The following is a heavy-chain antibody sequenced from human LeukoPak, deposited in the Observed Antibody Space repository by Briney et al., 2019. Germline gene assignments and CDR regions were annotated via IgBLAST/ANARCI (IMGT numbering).Heavy chain of an antibody. J-gene: IGHJ4*02. CDR2: IYSSGST. Sequence: SETLSLTCTVSGGSISGYYWTWIRQPPGKGLEWIGYIYSSGSTNYNPSLKSRVTISVDTSKNQFSLRLSSVTATDTAVYYCARHRYTSSSSYFDFWGQGTLVTVSS. D-gene: IGHD6-6*01. V-gene: IGHV4-59*08. CDR3: ARHRYTSSSSYFDF. CDR1: GGSISGYY.